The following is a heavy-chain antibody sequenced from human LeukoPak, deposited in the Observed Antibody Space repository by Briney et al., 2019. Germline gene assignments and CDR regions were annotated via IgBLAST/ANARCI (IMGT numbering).Heavy chain of an antibody. D-gene: IGHD3-3*01. J-gene: IGHJ4*02. CDR2: IYTSGST. Sequence: PSETLSLTCTVSGGSISSYYWSWIRQPAGKGLEWIGRIYTSGSTNYNPSLKSRVTMSVDTSKNKFSLKLSSVTAADTAVYYCARASDYDFWSGYVFDYWGQGTLVTVSS. V-gene: IGHV4-4*07. CDR1: GGSISSYY. CDR3: ARASDYDFWSGYVFDY.